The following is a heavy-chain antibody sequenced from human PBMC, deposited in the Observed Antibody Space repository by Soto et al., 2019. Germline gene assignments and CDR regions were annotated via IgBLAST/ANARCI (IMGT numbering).Heavy chain of an antibody. V-gene: IGHV5-51*01. D-gene: IGHD3-22*01. CDR3: ARPRSYYYSSGYAPHYWYFDL. Sequence: GASLKISCKGSGYSFPSYWIAWVRKMPGKGLEWMGIIHPGDSDTRYSPSFQGQVTISADKSISTAYLQSSSVKASDTSMYYCARPRSYYYSSGYAPHYWYFDLWGRGTLVTVSS. J-gene: IGHJ2*01. CDR1: GYSFPSYW. CDR2: IHPGDSDT.